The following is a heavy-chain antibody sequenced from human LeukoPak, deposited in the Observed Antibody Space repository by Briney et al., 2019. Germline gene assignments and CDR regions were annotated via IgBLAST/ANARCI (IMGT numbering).Heavy chain of an antibody. CDR1: GDSISSGSYY. J-gene: IGHJ4*02. Sequence: SETLSLTCTVSGDSISSGSYYWSWIRQPPGKGLEWIGYIYYSGTTNYNPSLKSRVTISVDTSKNQFSLKLSSVTAADTALYYCARLYCSGGTCYSGLDYWGQGTLVTVSS. CDR3: ARLYCSGGTCYSGLDY. CDR2: IYYSGTT. D-gene: IGHD2-15*01. V-gene: IGHV4-61*01.